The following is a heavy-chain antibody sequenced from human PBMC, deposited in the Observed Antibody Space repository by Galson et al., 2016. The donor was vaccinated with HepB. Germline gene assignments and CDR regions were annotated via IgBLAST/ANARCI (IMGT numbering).Heavy chain of an antibody. CDR2: IYWNDNK. V-gene: IGHV2-5*01. CDR3: AHRRAANYNDTSDYHAKNNWFDP. D-gene: IGHD3-22*01. Sequence: LEWLALIYWNDNKRYSPSLKSRLTITKDTSRNQVVLTMTNMDPVDTATYYCAHRRAANYNDTSDYHAKNNWFDPWGQGTLVTVSS. J-gene: IGHJ5*02.